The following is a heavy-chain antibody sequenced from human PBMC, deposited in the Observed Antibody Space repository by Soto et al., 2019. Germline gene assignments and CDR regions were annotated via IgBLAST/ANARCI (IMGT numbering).Heavy chain of an antibody. V-gene: IGHV1-69*08. CDR3: ARDYEGSGWIVY. CDR2: IIPILGIA. D-gene: IGHD6-19*01. CDR1: GGTFSSYT. J-gene: IGHJ4*02. Sequence: QVQLVQSGAEVKKPGSSVKVSCKASGGTFSSYTNSWVRQAAGQVLEWMGRIIPILGIANYAQKFQGRVTITADKSTSTAYMELSSLRSEDTAVYFCARDYEGSGWIVYCGQGTLVTVSS.